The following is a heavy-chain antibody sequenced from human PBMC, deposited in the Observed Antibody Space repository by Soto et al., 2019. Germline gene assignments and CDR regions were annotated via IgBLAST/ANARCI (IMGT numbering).Heavy chain of an antibody. J-gene: IGHJ4*02. CDR3: AREVNDYGYYGQREYRRFDY. D-gene: IGHD4-17*01. Sequence: ASVKVSCKVSGYTLTELSMHWVRQAPGKGLEWMGGFDPEDGETIYAQKFQGRVTMTEDASTDTAYMELSSLRSEDTAVYYCAREVNDYGYYGQREYRRFDYWGQGTLVTVSS. CDR2: FDPEDGET. CDR1: GYTLTELS. V-gene: IGHV1-24*01.